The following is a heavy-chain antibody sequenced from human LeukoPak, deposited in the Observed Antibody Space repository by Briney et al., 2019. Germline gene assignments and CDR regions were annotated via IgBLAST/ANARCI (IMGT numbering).Heavy chain of an antibody. CDR2: ISSTGSTI. D-gene: IGHD5-24*01. CDR1: GFTFSDYY. V-gene: IGHV3-11*04. CDR3: AGVREMATIALFFGHFDY. J-gene: IGHJ4*02. Sequence: GGSLRLSCAASGFTFSDYYMSWIRQAPGKGLEWVSYISSTGSTIYYSDSVKGRFTISRDKAKNSLYLQMNSLRAEDTAVYYCAGVREMATIALFFGHFDYWGQGTLVTVSS.